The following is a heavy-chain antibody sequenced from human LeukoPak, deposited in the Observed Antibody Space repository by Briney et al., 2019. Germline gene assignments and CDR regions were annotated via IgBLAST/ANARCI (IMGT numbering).Heavy chain of an antibody. CDR3: ARPIISLREKSYVYTAPFSYFDY. D-gene: IGHD5-18*01. CDR2: INHSGST. Sequence: SETLSLTCAVYGGSFSGYYWSWIRQPPGKGLEWIGEINHSGSTNYNPSLKSRVTISVDTSKNQFSLKLSSVTAADTAVYYCARPIISLREKSYVYTAPFSYFDYWAREPLFPVSS. CDR1: GGSFSGYY. V-gene: IGHV4-34*01. J-gene: IGHJ4*02.